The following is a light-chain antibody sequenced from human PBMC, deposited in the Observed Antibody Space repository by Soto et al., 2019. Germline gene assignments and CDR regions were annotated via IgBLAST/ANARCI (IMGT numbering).Light chain of an antibody. V-gene: IGKV3D-7*01. J-gene: IGKJ4*02. CDR1: QSVNSSC. CDR3: QQTFSTQIS. Sequence: ERVTLSCRASQSVNSSCLTWYHLRPGQAPRLLIFGPSSRATSFPAKFSGGGSGTDFTLTISGLQPEDFATYYCQQTFSTQISFGGGTTV. CDR2: GPS.